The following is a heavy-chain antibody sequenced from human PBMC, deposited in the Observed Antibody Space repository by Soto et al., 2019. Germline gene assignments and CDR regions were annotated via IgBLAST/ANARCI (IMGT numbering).Heavy chain of an antibody. J-gene: IGHJ6*02. CDR3: ARDPPISGSLRGTPLMDV. CDR2: ISAYNGNT. CDR1: GSSFNSHG. D-gene: IGHD1-20*01. V-gene: IGHV1-18*04. Sequence: GASVKVSCKASGSSFNSHGISWVRQAPGQGLEWMGWISAYNGNTNYVEKFQDRITMNTDTSTNTAYMELRSLRYDDTAVYYCARDPPISGSLRGTPLMDVWGQGTTVTV.